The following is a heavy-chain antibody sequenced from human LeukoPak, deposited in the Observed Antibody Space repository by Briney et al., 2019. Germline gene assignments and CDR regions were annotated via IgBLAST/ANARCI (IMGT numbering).Heavy chain of an antibody. J-gene: IGHJ4*02. CDR1: GYSFTSYW. D-gene: IGHD2-2*01. CDR2: IYPGGSDT. CDR3: ASTNLLGYCSSTSCDFDY. V-gene: IGHV5-51*01. Sequence: GESLKISCKGSGYSFTSYWIGWVRQMPGKGLEWTGIIYPGGSDTRYSPSFQGQVTISADKSISTAYLQWSSLKASDTAMYYCASTNLLGYCSSTSCDFDYWGQGTLVTVSS.